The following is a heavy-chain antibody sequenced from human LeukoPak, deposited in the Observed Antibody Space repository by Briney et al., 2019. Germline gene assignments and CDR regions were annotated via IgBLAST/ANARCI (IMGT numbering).Heavy chain of an antibody. CDR3: ARFRWIQLWFRDSSGYYFDY. J-gene: IGHJ4*02. CDR1: GYTFTSYD. Sequence: ASVKVSCKASGYTFTSYDINWVRQATGQGPEWMGWMNPNSGNTGYAQKFQGRVTMTRNPSISTAYMELSSLRSEDTAVYYCARFRWIQLWFRDSSGYYFDYWGQGTLVTVSS. V-gene: IGHV1-8*01. D-gene: IGHD5-18*01. CDR2: MNPNSGNT.